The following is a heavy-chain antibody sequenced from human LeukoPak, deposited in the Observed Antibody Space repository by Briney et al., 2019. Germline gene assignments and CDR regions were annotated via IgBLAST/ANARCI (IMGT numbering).Heavy chain of an antibody. CDR1: GGSFSGYY. CDR2: INHSGST. J-gene: IGHJ4*02. CDR3: ARGERPLDY. V-gene: IGHV4-34*01. Sequence: SETLSLTCAVYGGSFSGYYWSWIRQPPGKGLEWIGEINHSGSTNYNPSLKSRVTISVDTSKNQFSLKLSSVTAADTAVYYCARGERPLDYWGQGTLVAVSS.